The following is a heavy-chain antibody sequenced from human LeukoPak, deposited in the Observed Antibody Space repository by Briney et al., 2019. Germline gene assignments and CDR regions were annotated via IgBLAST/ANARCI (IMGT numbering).Heavy chain of an antibody. J-gene: IGHJ3*02. Sequence: GASVKVSCKASGYTFTSYAMHWVRQAPGQRLEWMGWINAGNGNTKYSQKFQGRVTITRDTSASTAYMELSSLRSEDTAVYYCARFLGVWFGESDGFDIWGQGTMLTVSS. V-gene: IGHV1-3*01. CDR3: ARFLGVWFGESDGFDI. CDR1: GYTFTSYA. D-gene: IGHD3-10*01. CDR2: INAGNGNT.